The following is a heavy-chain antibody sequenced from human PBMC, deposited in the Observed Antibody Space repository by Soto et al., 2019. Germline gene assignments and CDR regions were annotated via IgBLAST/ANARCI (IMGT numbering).Heavy chain of an antibody. CDR1: GGTFSSYP. Sequence: QVQLVQSGAEVKKPGSSVKVSCKTSGGTFSSYPINWLRQAPGQGLEWMGGIIPIFGTANYAQKFQGRVTMTADESTSTVYMELSSLRPEDTAVYYCASRDGPYYYDTTGPHGYYYGMDVWAQGTTVTVSS. CDR2: IIPIFGTA. CDR3: ASRDGPYYYDTTGPHGYYYGMDV. J-gene: IGHJ6*02. D-gene: IGHD3-22*01. V-gene: IGHV1-69*12.